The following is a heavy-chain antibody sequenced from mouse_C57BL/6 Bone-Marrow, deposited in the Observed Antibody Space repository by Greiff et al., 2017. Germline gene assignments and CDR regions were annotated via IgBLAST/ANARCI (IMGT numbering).Heavy chain of an antibody. Sequence: EVQLQQSVAELVRPGASVKLSCTASGFNIKNTYMHWVKQRPEQGLEWIGRIDPANGNTKYAPKFQGKATITADTSSNTAYLQLSSLTSEDTAIYYCARDHYYGSSSLWYFDVWGTGTTVTVSS. J-gene: IGHJ1*03. D-gene: IGHD1-1*01. CDR2: IDPANGNT. CDR1: GFNIKNTY. CDR3: ARDHYYGSSSLWYFDV. V-gene: IGHV14-3*01.